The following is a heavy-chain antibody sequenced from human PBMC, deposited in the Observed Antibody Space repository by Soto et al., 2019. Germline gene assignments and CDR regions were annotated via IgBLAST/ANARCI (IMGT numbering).Heavy chain of an antibody. CDR2: IVVGSGNT. Sequence: SVKVSCKASGFTFTSSAVQWVRQARGQRLEWIGWIVVGSGNTNYAQKFQERVTITRDMSTSTAYMELSSLRSEDTAVYCCAAAAGIDAFDIWGQGTMVTVSS. D-gene: IGHD6-13*01. J-gene: IGHJ3*02. CDR3: AAAAGIDAFDI. CDR1: GFTFTSSA. V-gene: IGHV1-58*01.